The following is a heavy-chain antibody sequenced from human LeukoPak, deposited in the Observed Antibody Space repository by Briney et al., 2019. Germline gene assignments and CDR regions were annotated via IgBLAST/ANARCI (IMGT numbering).Heavy chain of an antibody. Sequence: SETLSLTCTVSGGSISSSSYYWGWIRQPPGKGLEWIGSIFYSGSTYYNPSLKSRVTISVDTSKSQFSLKLSSVTAADTAVYYCARDTGYGSGSYDAFDIWGQGTMVTVSS. CDR3: ARDTGYGSGSYDAFDI. CDR2: IFYSGST. D-gene: IGHD3-10*01. J-gene: IGHJ3*02. CDR1: GGSISSSSYY. V-gene: IGHV4-39*07.